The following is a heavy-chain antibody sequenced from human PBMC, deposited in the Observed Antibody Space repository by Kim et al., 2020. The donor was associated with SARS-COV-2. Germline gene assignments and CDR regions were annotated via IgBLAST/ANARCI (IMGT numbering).Heavy chain of an antibody. J-gene: IGHJ4*02. V-gene: IGHV3-30*02. Sequence: DTVKDRYTSSRDKSKNTLYLQMNSLRAEDRAVYYCAKDGSGSYRGPFDYWGQGTLVTVSS. D-gene: IGHD3-10*01. CDR3: AKDGSGSYRGPFDY.